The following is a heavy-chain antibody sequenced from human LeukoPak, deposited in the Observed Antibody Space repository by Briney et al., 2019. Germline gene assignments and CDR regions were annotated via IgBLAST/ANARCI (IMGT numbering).Heavy chain of an antibody. CDR1: GDSISSSSSY. D-gene: IGHD1-26*01. V-gene: IGHV4-39*07. Sequence: SETLSLTCTVSGDSISSSSSYWGWIRQPPGKGLEWIGSMWFGATTSYDPSLKSRVTISIDPSKNQFSLKLSSVTAADTALYYCARGRRGSYFQDYWGQGTLVTVSS. J-gene: IGHJ4*02. CDR3: ARGRRGSYFQDY. CDR2: MWFGATT.